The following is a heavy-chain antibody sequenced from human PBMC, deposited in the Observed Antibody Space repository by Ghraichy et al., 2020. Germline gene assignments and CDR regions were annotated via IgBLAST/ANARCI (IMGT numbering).Heavy chain of an antibody. CDR3: ANSGHYNFVSGQDY. D-gene: IGHD3-3*01. V-gene: IGHV3-30*18. CDR1: GLTFSSYG. J-gene: IGHJ4*02. Sequence: GGSLRLSCVASGLTFSSYGMHWVRQAPGKGLEWVAVISYDGSNKYYADSVKGRFTISRDNSKNTLYLQMSSLRADDAAVYYCANSGHYNFVSGQDYWGQGTLVTVSS. CDR2: ISYDGSNK.